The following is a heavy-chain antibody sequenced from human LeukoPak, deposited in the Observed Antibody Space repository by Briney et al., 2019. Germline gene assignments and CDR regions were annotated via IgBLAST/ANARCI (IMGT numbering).Heavy chain of an antibody. V-gene: IGHV3-20*04. D-gene: IGHD6-6*01. CDR2: INWNAGST. CDR3: AKGIAAYSSFSPPDY. Sequence: GGSLRLSCAASGFTFDDYAMSWVRQAPGKGLEWVSGINWNAGSTGYADSVKGRFTISRDNAKNTLFLQMSSLTAEDTAVFYCAKGIAAYSSFSPPDYWGQGTLVTVSS. CDR1: GFTFDDYA. J-gene: IGHJ4*02.